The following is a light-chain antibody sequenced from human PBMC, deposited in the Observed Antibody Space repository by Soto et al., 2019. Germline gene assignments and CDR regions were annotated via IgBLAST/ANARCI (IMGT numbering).Light chain of an antibody. CDR3: QQYYPLGQR. Sequence: DIQMTQYPSTLSASVGDRVIITCRASQSISDYLAWYQQKPVKAPKLLIYDASNLESGVPSTFSGSGSGTEFTLTISSLQPDDFATCYCQQYYPLGQRFAQDPKV. J-gene: IGKJ1*01. V-gene: IGKV1-5*01. CDR2: DAS. CDR1: QSISDY.